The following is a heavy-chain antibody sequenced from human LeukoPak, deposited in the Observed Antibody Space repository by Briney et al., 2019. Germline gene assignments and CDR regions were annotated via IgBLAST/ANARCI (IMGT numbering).Heavy chain of an antibody. J-gene: IGHJ6*02. CDR3: AGGIAVAGRNYGMDV. V-gene: IGHV4-39*01. Sequence: SETLSLTCTVSGGSISSSSYYWGWIRQPPGKGLESIGSIYYSGSTYYNPSLKSRVTISVDTSKNQFSLKLSSVTAADTAVYYCAGGIAVAGRNYGMDVWGQGTTVTVSS. CDR1: GGSISSSSYY. D-gene: IGHD6-19*01. CDR2: IYYSGST.